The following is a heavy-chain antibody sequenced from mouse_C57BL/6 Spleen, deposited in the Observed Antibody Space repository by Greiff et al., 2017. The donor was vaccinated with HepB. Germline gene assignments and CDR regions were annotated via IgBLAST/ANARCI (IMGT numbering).Heavy chain of an antibody. CDR3: ARSGGQLRPYYFDY. J-gene: IGHJ2*01. V-gene: IGHV1-80*01. Sequence: QVQLKESGAELVKPGASVKISCKASGYAFSSYWMNWVKQRPGKGLEWIGQIYPGDGDTNYNGKFKGKATLTADKSSSTAYMQLSSLTSEDSAVYFCARSGGQLRPYYFDYWGQGTTLTVSS. D-gene: IGHD3-2*02. CDR1: GYAFSSYW. CDR2: IYPGDGDT.